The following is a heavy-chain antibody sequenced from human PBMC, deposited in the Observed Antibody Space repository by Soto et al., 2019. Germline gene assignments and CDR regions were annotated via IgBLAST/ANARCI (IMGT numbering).Heavy chain of an antibody. V-gene: IGHV1-18*01. J-gene: IGHJ5*02. CDR2: ISAYNGNT. CDR1: GGTFSSYT. D-gene: IGHD1-26*01. Sequence: ASVKVSCKASGGTFSSYTISWVRQAPGQGLEWMGRISAYNGNTNYAQKVQGRVTMTTDTSTSTAYMELRRLRSDDTAVYYCARVVGALGHWFDPWGQGTLVNVSS. CDR3: ARVVGALGHWFDP.